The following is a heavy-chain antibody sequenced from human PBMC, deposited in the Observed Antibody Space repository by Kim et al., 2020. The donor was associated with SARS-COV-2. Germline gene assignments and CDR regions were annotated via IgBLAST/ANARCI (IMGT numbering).Heavy chain of an antibody. CDR2: ISGSGGST. J-gene: IGHJ6*02. CDR1: GFTFSSYA. CDR3: AKGIDGSGSLQYYYYYYGMDV. D-gene: IGHD3-10*01. Sequence: GGSLRLSCAASGFTFSSYAMSWVRQAPGKGLEWVSAISGSGGSTYYADSVKGRFTISRDNSKNTLYLQMNSLRAEDTAVYYCAKGIDGSGSLQYYYYYYGMDVWGQGTTVTVSS. V-gene: IGHV3-23*01.